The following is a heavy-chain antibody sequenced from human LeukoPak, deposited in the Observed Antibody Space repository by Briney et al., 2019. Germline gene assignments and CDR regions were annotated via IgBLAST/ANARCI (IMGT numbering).Heavy chain of an antibody. CDR3: ARGPRSSTRTRGVLDY. CDR2: IYHSGST. Sequence: SETLSLTCTVSGGSISSGGYYWSWIRQPPGKGLEWIGYIYHSGSTYYNPSLKSRVTITVDRSKNQFSLKLSSVTAADTAVYYCARGPRSSTRTRGVLDYWGQGTLVTVSS. D-gene: IGHD2-2*01. CDR1: GGSISSGGYY. V-gene: IGHV4-30-2*01. J-gene: IGHJ4*02.